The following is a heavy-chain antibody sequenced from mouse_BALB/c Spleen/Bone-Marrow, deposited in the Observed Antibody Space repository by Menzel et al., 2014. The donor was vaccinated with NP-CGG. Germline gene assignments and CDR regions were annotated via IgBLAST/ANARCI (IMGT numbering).Heavy chain of an antibody. CDR1: GFTFTDYY. J-gene: IGHJ1*01. Sequence: NLVDSGGGLVQPGGSLRLSCATSGFTFTDYYMSWVRQPPGKALEWLGFIRNKSKGYTTEYIPSVKGRFTISRDNSQSNLYLQMNTLRAEDSATYYCARDRNNDTNWYFDVWGAGTTVTVSS. CDR2: IRNKSKGYTT. CDR3: ARDRNNDTNWYFDV. D-gene: IGHD2-12*01. V-gene: IGHV7-3*02.